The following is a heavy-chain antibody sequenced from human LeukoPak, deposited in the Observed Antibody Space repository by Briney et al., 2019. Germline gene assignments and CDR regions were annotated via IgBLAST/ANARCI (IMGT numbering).Heavy chain of an antibody. J-gene: IGHJ3*02. V-gene: IGHV4-59*13. D-gene: IGHD2-2*01. CDR1: GGSISSYY. CDR3: AKDLRYCSSTTCYNDAFDI. CDR2: IYYSGST. Sequence: PSETLALTCTVSGGSISSYYWSWIRQPPGKGLEWIAYIYYSGSTNYNPSLKSRVNISVDTSKSQFSLRLSSVTAADTAVYYCAKDLRYCSSTTCYNDAFDIWGQGTMVTVSS.